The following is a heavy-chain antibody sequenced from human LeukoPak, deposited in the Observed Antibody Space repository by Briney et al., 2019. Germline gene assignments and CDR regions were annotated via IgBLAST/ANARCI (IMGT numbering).Heavy chain of an antibody. CDR3: ARGSEHYDSSGYRYFDL. Sequence: PSETLSLTCTVSGGSIRSYFWSWIRQPPGKGLEWIGYIYYSGSTNYNPSLKSRVTISVDTSKNQFSLKLSSVTAAGTAVYYCARGSEHYDSSGYRYFDLWGRGTLATVSS. J-gene: IGHJ2*01. CDR1: GGSIRSYF. V-gene: IGHV4-59*08. D-gene: IGHD3-22*01. CDR2: IYYSGST.